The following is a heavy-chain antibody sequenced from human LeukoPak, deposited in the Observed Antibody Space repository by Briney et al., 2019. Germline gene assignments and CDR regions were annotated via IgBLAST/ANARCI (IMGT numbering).Heavy chain of an antibody. CDR3: TTGYSGYYYYYGMDV. V-gene: IGHV3-15*01. CDR2: IKSKTDGGTT. J-gene: IGHJ6*02. D-gene: IGHD5-12*01. CDR1: GFTFSNAW. Sequence: PGGSLRLSCAASGFTFSNAWMSWVRQAPGKGLEWVGRIKSKTDGGTTDYAAPVKGRFTISRDDSKNTLYLQMNSLKTEDTAVYYCTTGYSGYYYYYGMDVWGQGTTVTVSS.